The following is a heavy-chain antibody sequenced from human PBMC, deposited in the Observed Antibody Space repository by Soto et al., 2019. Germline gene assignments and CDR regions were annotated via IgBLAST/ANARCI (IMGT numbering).Heavy chain of an antibody. D-gene: IGHD3-3*01. J-gene: IGHJ3*02. CDR2: IDPSDSYT. CDR1: GYSFSSYW. V-gene: IGHV5-10-1*01. Sequence: GESLKISCKGSGYSFSSYWITWVRQMPGKGLEWMGRIDPSDSYTNYSPSFQGHVTISADKSISTAYLQWSSLKASDTAMYYCARQAIFGVIIIAFDIWGQGTMVTVSS. CDR3: ARQAIFGVIIIAFDI.